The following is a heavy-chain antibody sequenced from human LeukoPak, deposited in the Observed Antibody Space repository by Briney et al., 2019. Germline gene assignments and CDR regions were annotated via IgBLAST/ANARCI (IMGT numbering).Heavy chain of an antibody. Sequence: AASVNVSCKASGYTFTSYGISWVRQAPGQGLEWMGWISVYNGNTNYAQKLQGRVTMTTDTSTSTAYMELRSLRSDDTAVYYCARDGEYSYGSPSDYWGQGTLVTVSS. D-gene: IGHD5-18*01. CDR2: ISVYNGNT. CDR1: GYTFTSYG. CDR3: ARDGEYSYGSPSDY. J-gene: IGHJ4*02. V-gene: IGHV1-18*01.